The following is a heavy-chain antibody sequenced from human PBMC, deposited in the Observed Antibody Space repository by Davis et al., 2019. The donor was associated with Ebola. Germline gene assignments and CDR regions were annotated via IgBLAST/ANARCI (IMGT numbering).Heavy chain of an antibody. CDR2: INPNSGST. CDR3: ARVRSTTSSNDAFDI. CDR1: GYTFTDYY. Sequence: AASVKVSCKASGYTFTDYYMHWVRQAPRQGLEWMGWINPNSGSTNYAQKFEAWVTMTRDTSISTVYMELSRLRSDDTALYYCARVRSTTSSNDAFDIWGQGTMITVSS. D-gene: IGHD2-2*01. V-gene: IGHV1-2*04. J-gene: IGHJ3*02.